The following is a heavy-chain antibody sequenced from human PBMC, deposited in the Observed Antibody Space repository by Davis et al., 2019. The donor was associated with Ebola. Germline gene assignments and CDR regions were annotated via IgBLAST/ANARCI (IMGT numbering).Heavy chain of an antibody. CDR3: VGVNYYGMDV. V-gene: IGHV4-59*08. D-gene: IGHD3-16*01. Sequence: SETLSLTCTVSGGSISSYYWSWIRQPPGKGLEWIGYIYYSGSTNYNPSLKSRVTISVDTSKNQFSLKLSSVTAADTAVYYCVGVNYYGMDVWGQGTTVTVSS. CDR1: GGSISSYY. J-gene: IGHJ6*02. CDR2: IYYSGST.